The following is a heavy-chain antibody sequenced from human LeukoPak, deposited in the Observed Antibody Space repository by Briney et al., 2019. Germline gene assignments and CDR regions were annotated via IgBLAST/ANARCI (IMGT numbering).Heavy chain of an antibody. CDR1: GFTFSSYG. CDR3: AKDRGRYFDL. J-gene: IGHJ2*01. CDR2: IWYDGSNK. V-gene: IGHV3-33*06. Sequence: GGSLRLSCAASGFTFSSYGMHWVRQAPGKGLEWVADIWYDGSNKYYADSVKGRFTISRDNSKNTLYLQMNSLRAEDTAVYYCAKDRGRYFDLWGRGTLVTVSS. D-gene: IGHD3-16*01.